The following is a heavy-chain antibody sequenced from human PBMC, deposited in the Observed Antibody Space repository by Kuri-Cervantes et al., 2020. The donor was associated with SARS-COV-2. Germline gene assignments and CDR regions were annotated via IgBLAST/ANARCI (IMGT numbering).Heavy chain of an antibody. J-gene: IGHJ4*02. CDR2: NHSGGNT. D-gene: IGHD5-18*01. CDR1: ESFASSSY. CDR3: ASLGLSSGWRLQSEFDF. V-gene: IGHV3-66*01. Sequence: SRASFESFASSSYMCGGRQAPGKGRGWGSVNHSGGNTYYAHSVQGGFTITRDNSKNTPYLQLNSLRAEDTAVYYCASLGLSSGWRLQSEFDFWGQGTMVTVSS.